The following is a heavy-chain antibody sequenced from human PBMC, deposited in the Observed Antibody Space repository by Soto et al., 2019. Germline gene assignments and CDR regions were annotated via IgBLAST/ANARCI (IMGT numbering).Heavy chain of an antibody. V-gene: IGHV4-30-4*01. CDR3: VREQGSINPTSLFYSNYGMDV. CDR1: GGSISSGDYF. Sequence: QVQLQESGPGLVKPSQTLSLTCTVSGGSISSGDYFWSWIRQPPGKGLEWIGYIYYSGNTYYNPSLKSRVTISVDTSKSQFSLNLSSVTAADTAVYYCVREQGSINPTSLFYSNYGMDVWGQGTTVTVSS. CDR2: IYYSGNT. D-gene: IGHD2-2*01. J-gene: IGHJ6*02.